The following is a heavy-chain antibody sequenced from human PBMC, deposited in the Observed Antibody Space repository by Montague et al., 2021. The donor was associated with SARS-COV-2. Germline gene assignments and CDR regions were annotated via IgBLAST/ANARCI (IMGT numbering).Heavy chain of an antibody. CDR3: ARRTDILTGYYDY. J-gene: IGHJ4*02. D-gene: IGHD3-9*01. CDR1: GGSISHYN. V-gene: IGHV4-59*01. Sequence: SETLSLTCAVSGGSISHYNWSCIRQPPGKGLQWIGCIYSSGGTNYSPSLKSRVTLSLDAAKNHFSLRLSSVTAADTAVYYCARRTDILTGYYDYWGQGTLVTVSS. CDR2: IYSSGGT.